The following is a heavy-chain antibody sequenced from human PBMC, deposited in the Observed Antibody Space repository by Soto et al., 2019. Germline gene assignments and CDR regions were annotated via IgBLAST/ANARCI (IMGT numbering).Heavy chain of an antibody. CDR1: GFTFSTYG. D-gene: IGHD2-21*02. V-gene: IGHV3-33*01. CDR3: ARDHCGGDCYSDPYFDY. CDR2: IWYDGSNK. Sequence: QVQLVESGGGVVQPGRSLRLSCAASGFTFSTYGMHWVRQAPGKGLEWVAVIWYDGSNKYYADSVKGRFTIFRDNSKNTLYLQMNSLRAEDTAVYYCARDHCGGDCYSDPYFDYWGQGTLVTVSS. J-gene: IGHJ4*01.